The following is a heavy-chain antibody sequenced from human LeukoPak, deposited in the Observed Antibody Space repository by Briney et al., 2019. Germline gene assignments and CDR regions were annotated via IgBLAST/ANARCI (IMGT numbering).Heavy chain of an antibody. J-gene: IGHJ5*02. CDR2: INHSGST. CDR3: ARPQRGMFDP. V-gene: IGHV4-34*01. Sequence: SESLSLTCAVYGGSFSDYDWSWIRQPPGKGLEWIGEINHSGSTNCDPSLKSRISMSIDTSKSQFSLNLRSVTAADTAVYYCARPQRGMFDPWGQGTLVTVSS. CDR1: GGSFSDYD. D-gene: IGHD3-16*01.